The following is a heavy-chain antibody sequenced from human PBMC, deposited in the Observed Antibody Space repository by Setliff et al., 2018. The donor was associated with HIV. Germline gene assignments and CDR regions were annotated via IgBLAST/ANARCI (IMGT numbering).Heavy chain of an antibody. CDR3: ARQSLLGKIAVAAYDY. V-gene: IGHV4-39*01. Sequence: SETLSLTCTVSGASIGSVNYYWGWFRQPPGKVLEWIGSVSYSGTTYYNPSLQSRVTVSGDTSKNQFSLNLNSVTAADTAVYYCARQSLLGKIAVAAYDYWGQGTLVTVSS. D-gene: IGHD6-19*01. CDR1: GASIGSVNYY. CDR2: VSYSGTT. J-gene: IGHJ4*02.